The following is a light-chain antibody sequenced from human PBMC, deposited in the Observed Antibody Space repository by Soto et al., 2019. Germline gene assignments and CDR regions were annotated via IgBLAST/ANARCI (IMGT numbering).Light chain of an antibody. J-gene: IGKJ5*01. CDR3: QQYGSSPSIT. Sequence: EVVLSQSPCTLSLSPGERATLSCRASQSVSSSYLAWYQQKPGQAPRLLIYGASSRATGIPDRFSGSGSGTDFTLTISRLEPEDFAVYYCQQYGSSPSITFGQGTRLEF. CDR1: QSVSSSY. CDR2: GAS. V-gene: IGKV3-20*01.